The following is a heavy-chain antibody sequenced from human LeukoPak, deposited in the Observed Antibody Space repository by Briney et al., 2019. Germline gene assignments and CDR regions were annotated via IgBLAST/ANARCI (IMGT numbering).Heavy chain of an antibody. CDR2: INPNSGGT. V-gene: IGHV1-2*04. CDR1: GYTFTGYY. CDR3: ARGPARRVGATGSASDY. J-gene: IGHJ4*02. D-gene: IGHD1-26*01. Sequence: ASVKVSCTASGYTFTGYYMHWVRQAPGQGLEWMGLINPNSGGTNYAQKFQGWVTMTRDTSISTAYMELSRLRSDDTAVYYCARGPARRVGATGSASDYWGQGTLVTVSS.